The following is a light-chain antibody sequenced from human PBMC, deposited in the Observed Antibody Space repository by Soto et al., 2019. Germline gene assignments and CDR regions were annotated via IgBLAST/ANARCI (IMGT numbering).Light chain of an antibody. CDR2: DVS. CDR3: SSYTSSSTLWV. CDR1: SSDVGGYNY. J-gene: IGLJ3*02. Sequence: QAALTQPASVSGSPGQAITISFTGTSSDVGGYNYVSWYQQHPGKAPKLMIYDVSNRPSGVSNRFSGSKSGNTASLTISGLQAEDEADYYFSSYTSSSTLWVFGGGTKLTVL. V-gene: IGLV2-14*01.